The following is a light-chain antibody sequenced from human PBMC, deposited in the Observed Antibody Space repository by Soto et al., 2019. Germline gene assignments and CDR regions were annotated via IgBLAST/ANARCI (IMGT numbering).Light chain of an antibody. CDR1: QSVSSY. J-gene: IGKJ2*01. CDR2: DAS. CDR3: QQRSGLPYT. V-gene: IGKV3-11*01. Sequence: EIVLTQSPATLSLSPGERATLSCWARQSVSSYLAWYQQKPGQAPRLLIYDASNRATGIPARFSGSGSGTDFTLTISSLEPEDFAVYYCQQRSGLPYTFGQGTNLEIK.